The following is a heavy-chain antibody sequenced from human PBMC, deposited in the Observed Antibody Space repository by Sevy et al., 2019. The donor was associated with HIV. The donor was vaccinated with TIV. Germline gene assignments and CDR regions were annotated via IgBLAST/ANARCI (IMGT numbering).Heavy chain of an antibody. V-gene: IGHV3-15*05. J-gene: IGHJ4*02. D-gene: IGHD3-3*01. CDR2: IKSKTAGGTT. Sequence: GGSLRLSCAASGFTFNNAWMSWVRQAPGKGLEWVGRIKSKTAGGTTDYAAPVKGRFTISRDDSKNTLYLQMNSLKTDDTAVYYCTTKKDFWSGYFYFDYWGQGTTVTVSS. CDR3: TTKKDFWSGYFYFDY. CDR1: GFTFNNAW.